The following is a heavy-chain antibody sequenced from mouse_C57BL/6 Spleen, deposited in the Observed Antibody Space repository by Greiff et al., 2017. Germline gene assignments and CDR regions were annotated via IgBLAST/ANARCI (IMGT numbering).Heavy chain of an antibody. CDR3: ARDYDGSSSLYAMDY. CDR2: IDPANGNT. Sequence: VQLQQSVAELVRPGASVKLSCTASGFNINNSYMHWVQQRPEQGLEWIGRIDPANGNTNYAPKFQGKATITADTSSNTAYLQLSSLTSEDTAIYYCARDYDGSSSLYAMDYWGQGTSVTVSA. V-gene: IGHV14-3*01. J-gene: IGHJ4*01. D-gene: IGHD1-1*01. CDR1: GFNINNSY.